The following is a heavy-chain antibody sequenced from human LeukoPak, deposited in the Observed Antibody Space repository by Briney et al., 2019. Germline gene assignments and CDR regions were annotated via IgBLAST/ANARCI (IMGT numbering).Heavy chain of an antibody. Sequence: GSLRLSCAASGFTFSSYSMNWVRQAPGKGLEWVSSTSSSSSYIYYADSVKGRFTISRDNAKNSLYLQLNGLRADDTAVYYCVRSNYGPNYLDYWGQGTLVTVSS. CDR2: TSSSSSYI. V-gene: IGHV3-21*01. CDR1: GFTFSSYS. CDR3: VRSNYGPNYLDY. J-gene: IGHJ4*02. D-gene: IGHD3-10*01.